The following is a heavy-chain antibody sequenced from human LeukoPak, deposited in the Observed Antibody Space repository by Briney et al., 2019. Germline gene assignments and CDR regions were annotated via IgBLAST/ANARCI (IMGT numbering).Heavy chain of an antibody. J-gene: IGHJ4*02. CDR3: ARGMMVPRGFDY. CDR1: GFTFSSYS. V-gene: IGHV3-21*01. CDR2: ISSSSSYI. D-gene: IGHD3-10*01. Sequence: PGGSLRLSCAASGFTFSSYSMNWVRQAPGKGLEWVSSISSSSSYIYYADSVKGRFTISRDNAKNSLYLQMNSLRAEDTAVYYCARGMMVPRGFDYWGQGTLVTVSS.